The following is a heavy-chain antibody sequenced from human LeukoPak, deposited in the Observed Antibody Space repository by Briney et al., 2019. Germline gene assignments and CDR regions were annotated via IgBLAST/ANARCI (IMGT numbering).Heavy chain of an antibody. D-gene: IGHD6-19*01. Sequence: GGSLRLSCAASGFTFSSYAMSWVRQAPGKGLEWVSAISGSGSNTYYAESVKGRFTISRDNSKKTLCLQMNSLRAEDTAVYYCAKDGGGWYTSGWYYFDYWGQGTLVTVSS. CDR3: AKDGGGWYTSGWYYFDY. CDR2: ISGSGSNT. V-gene: IGHV3-23*01. J-gene: IGHJ4*02. CDR1: GFTFSSYA.